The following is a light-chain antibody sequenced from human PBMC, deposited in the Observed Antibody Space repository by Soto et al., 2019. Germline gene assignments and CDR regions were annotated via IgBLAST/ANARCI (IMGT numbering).Light chain of an antibody. CDR3: HHYNSYSEA. CDR2: KAS. CDR1: QSARNY. V-gene: IGKV1-5*03. J-gene: IGKJ1*01. Sequence: QMPQSTSSLSASLGDGVTLTWGATQSARNYLNWYQQKPGKAPKLLTYKASTLKSRVPSRFSGSGSGTEFTLTISSLQPDDFATYYSHHYNSYSEAFGQGTKVDIK.